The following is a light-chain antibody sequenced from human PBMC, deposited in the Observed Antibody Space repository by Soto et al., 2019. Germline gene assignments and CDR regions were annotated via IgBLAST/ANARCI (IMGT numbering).Light chain of an antibody. CDR1: QSLSSGQ. CDR3: QESYSTPPFT. Sequence: EIVLTQSPGTLSLSPGERATLSCRASQSLSSGQLVWYQQKPGQAPRLLIYGGSSRATGIPSRFSGRGSGTDFTLTISRLEPEDVATYYCQESYSTPPFTFGPGTKVDIK. CDR2: GGS. J-gene: IGKJ3*01. V-gene: IGKV3-20*01.